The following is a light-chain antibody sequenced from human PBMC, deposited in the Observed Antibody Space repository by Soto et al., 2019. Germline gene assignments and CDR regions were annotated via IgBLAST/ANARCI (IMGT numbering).Light chain of an antibody. Sequence: AIRMTQSPSSFSASTGDRVTITCRASQGISSYLAWYQQKPGKAPKLLIYAASPLQSGVPSRFSGSGSGTDFTLTISCLQSEDFATYYCQQDYSYPPMYTFGQGTKLEIK. CDR1: QGISSY. CDR2: AAS. J-gene: IGKJ2*01. V-gene: IGKV1-8*01. CDR3: QQDYSYPPMYT.